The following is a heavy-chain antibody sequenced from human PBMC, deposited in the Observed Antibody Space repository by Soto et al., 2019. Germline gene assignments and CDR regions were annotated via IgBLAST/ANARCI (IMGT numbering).Heavy chain of an antibody. CDR2: MNPNSGNT. V-gene: IGHV1-8*01. CDR3: ARGSYYYGSGSYRIHTWFDP. J-gene: IGHJ5*02. D-gene: IGHD3-10*01. CDR1: GYTFTSYD. Sequence: ASVKVSCKASGYTFTSYDINWVRQATGQGLEWMGWMNPNSGNTGYAQKFQGRVTMTRNTSISTAYMELSSLRSEDTAVYYCARGSYYYGSGSYRIHTWFDPWGQGTLVTVS.